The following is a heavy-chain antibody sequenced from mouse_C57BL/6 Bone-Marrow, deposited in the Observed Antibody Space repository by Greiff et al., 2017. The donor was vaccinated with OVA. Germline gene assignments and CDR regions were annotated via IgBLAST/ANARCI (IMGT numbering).Heavy chain of an antibody. CDR3: ARLELTGPMDY. D-gene: IGHD4-1*01. V-gene: IGHV1-69*01. CDR2: IDPSDSYT. J-gene: IGHJ4*01. CDR1: GYTFTSYW. Sequence: VQLQQPGAELVMPGASVKLSCKASGYTFTSYWMHWVKQRPGQGLEWIGEIDPSDSYTNYNQKFKGKTTLTVDKSYSTAYMQLRCLTSEVSAVYYCARLELTGPMDYWGQGTSVTVTS.